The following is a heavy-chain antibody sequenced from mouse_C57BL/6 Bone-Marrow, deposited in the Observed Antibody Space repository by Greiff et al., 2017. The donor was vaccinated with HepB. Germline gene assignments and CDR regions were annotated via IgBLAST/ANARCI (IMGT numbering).Heavy chain of an antibody. V-gene: IGHV1-59*01. D-gene: IGHD4-1*01. CDR1: GYTFTSYW. J-gene: IGHJ2*01. Sequence: QVHVKQPGAELVRPGTSVKLSCKASGYTFTSYWMHWVKQRPGQGLEWIGVIDPSDSYTNYNQKFKGKATLTVDTSSSTAYMQLSSLTSEDSAVYYCAKLGRWGDYWGQGTTPTVSS. CDR2: IDPSDSYT. CDR3: AKLGRWGDY.